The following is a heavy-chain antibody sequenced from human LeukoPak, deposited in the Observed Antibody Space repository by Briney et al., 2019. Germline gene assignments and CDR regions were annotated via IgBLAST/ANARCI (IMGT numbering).Heavy chain of an antibody. CDR2: IKSKTDGGTT. CDR3: TTVVATIFEGTFDY. Sequence: GGSLRLSCAASGFTFSSYWMSWVRQAPGKGLEWVGRIKSKTDGGTTDYAAPVKGRFTISRDDSKNTLYLQMNSLKTEDTAVYYCTTVVATIFEGTFDYWGQGTLVTVSS. CDR1: GFTFSSYW. D-gene: IGHD5-12*01. V-gene: IGHV3-15*01. J-gene: IGHJ4*02.